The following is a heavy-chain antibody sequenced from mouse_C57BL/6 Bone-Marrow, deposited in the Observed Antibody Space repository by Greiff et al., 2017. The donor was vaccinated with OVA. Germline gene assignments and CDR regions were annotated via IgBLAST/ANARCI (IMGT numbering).Heavy chain of an antibody. CDR2: INPSNGGT. D-gene: IGHD1-1*01. CDR3: AYGSSSYYYAMDY. V-gene: IGHV1-53*01. J-gene: IGHJ4*01. Sequence: QVQLQQPGTELVKPGASVKLSCKASGYTFTSYWMHWVKQRPGQGLEWIGNINPSNGGTNYNEKFKSKATLTVDKSSSTAYMQLSILTSEDSSFYYCAYGSSSYYYAMDYWGQGTSVTVSS. CDR1: GYTFTSYW.